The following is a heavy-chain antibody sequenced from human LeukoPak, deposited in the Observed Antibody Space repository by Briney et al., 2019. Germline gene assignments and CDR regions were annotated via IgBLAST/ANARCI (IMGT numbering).Heavy chain of an antibody. CDR1: GFTFSSNA. D-gene: IGHD5-12*01. J-gene: IGHJ3*02. CDR3: ARDPKGGYSYGWGAFDI. Sequence: GGSLRLSCAASGFTFSSNAMHWVRQAPGKGLEWVAIISFDGSNKYYADSVKGRFTISRDNSKSTLYLKMTSLRAEDTAMHYCARDPKGGYSYGWGAFDIWGHGTMVTVSS. CDR2: ISFDGSNK. V-gene: IGHV3-30-3*01.